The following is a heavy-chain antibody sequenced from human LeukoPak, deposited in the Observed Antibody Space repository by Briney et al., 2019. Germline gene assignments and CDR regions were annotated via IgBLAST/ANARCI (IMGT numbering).Heavy chain of an antibody. CDR1: GFTFSTYA. CDR2: ISGSGDST. Sequence: GSLRLSCAASGFTFSTYAVNWVRQAPGKGLEWVSPISGSGDSTYYADSVKGRFTISRDNSKYTLYLQMSSVRVYDTAVYYCARDRGRYYDSRGFYWGYYFDSWGQGILVTVST. J-gene: IGHJ4*02. V-gene: IGHV3-23*01. D-gene: IGHD3-22*01. CDR3: ARDRGRYYDSRGFYWGYYFDS.